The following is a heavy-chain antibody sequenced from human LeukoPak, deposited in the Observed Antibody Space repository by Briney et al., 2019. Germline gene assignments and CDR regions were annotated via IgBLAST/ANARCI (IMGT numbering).Heavy chain of an antibody. CDR3: AREDSRLSLDY. V-gene: IGHV3-74*01. Sequence: PGGSLQLSCAASGFPFSSYWMHWVRPAPGKGLGGVSRINSDGSSTSYADSVKGRFTISRDNAKNTLYLQMNSLRAEDTAVYYCAREDSRLSLDYWGQGTLVTVSS. CDR1: GFPFSSYW. CDR2: INSDGSST. D-gene: IGHD3-22*01. J-gene: IGHJ4*02.